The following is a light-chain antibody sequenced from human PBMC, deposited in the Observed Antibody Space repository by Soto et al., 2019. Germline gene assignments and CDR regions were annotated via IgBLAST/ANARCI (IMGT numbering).Light chain of an antibody. Sequence: DIPMTQSPSSVSASVGDRVTITCRASQTLSNYLTWFQQKPGKAPKVLIYGASTLQSGVPSRFSGSGSGAEFTLTISSLQPEDSATYYCQQSFSPLLTFGGGTKVEIK. CDR1: QTLSNY. J-gene: IGKJ4*01. CDR2: GAS. CDR3: QQSFSPLLT. V-gene: IGKV1-39*01.